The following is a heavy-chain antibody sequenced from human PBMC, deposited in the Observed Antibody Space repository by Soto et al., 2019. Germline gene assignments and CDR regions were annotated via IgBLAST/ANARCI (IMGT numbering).Heavy chain of an antibody. D-gene: IGHD3-9*01. J-gene: IGHJ6*03. CDR1: GFTFSSYA. V-gene: IGHV3-23*01. CDR2: ISGSGGST. CDR3: AKAHFTILTGYYNNYYYMDV. Sequence: GGSLRLSCAASGFTFSSYAMSWVRQAPGKGLEWVSAISGSGGSTYYADSVKGRFTISRDNSKNTLYLQMNSLRAEDTAVYYCAKAHFTILTGYYNNYYYMDVWGKGTTVTVSS.